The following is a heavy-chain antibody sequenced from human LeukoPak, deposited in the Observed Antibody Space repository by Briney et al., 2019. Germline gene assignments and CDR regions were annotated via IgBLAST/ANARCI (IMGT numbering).Heavy chain of an antibody. CDR3: AKDSSVWVVGAISFFDY. Sequence: PGGSLRLSCAASTFTFSSYEMNWVRQAPGKGLEWVSYISTSGHTIYYADSVKGRFTSSRDNSKNTLYPQMNSLRPEDTAVYYCAKDSSVWVVGAISFFDYWGQGTLITVSS. CDR1: TFTFSSYE. J-gene: IGHJ4*02. CDR2: ISTSGHTI. V-gene: IGHV3-48*03. D-gene: IGHD1-26*01.